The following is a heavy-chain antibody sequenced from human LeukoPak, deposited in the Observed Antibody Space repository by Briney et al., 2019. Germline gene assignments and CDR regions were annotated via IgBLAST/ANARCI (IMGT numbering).Heavy chain of an antibody. J-gene: IGHJ4*02. Sequence: GGSLRLSCAASGFTFSSYGMHWVRQAPGKGLEWVAVISYDGSNKYYADSVKGRFTISRDNSKNTLYLQMNSLRAEDTAVYYCAKDGDEGYYYDSSGYSPFDYWGQGTLVTVSS. CDR3: AKDGDEGYYYDSSGYSPFDY. CDR1: GFTFSSYG. CDR2: ISYDGSNK. V-gene: IGHV3-30*18. D-gene: IGHD3-22*01.